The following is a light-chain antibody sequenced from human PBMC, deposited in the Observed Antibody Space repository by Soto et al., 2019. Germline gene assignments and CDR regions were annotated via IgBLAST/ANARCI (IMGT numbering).Light chain of an antibody. J-gene: IGLJ2*01. CDR3: ASWDDSLSGVL. CDR2: SNN. CDR1: YSNIGSNN. V-gene: IGLV1-44*01. Sequence: QAVVTQAPSASGTPGQSVTISCSGSYSNIGSNNVNWYLQLPGTAPKLLIHSNNQRPSGVPDRYSGSKSGTSASLAISGLQSEDEADYYCASWDDSLSGVLFGGGTKLTVL.